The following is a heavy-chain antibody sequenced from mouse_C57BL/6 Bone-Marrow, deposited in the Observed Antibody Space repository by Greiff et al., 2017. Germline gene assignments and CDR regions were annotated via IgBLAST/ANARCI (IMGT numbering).Heavy chain of an antibody. CDR3: ARPLIYYGNYVGFAY. CDR1: GYSFTSYY. Sequence: VHLVESGPELVKPGASVKISCKASGYSFTSYYIHWVKQRPGQGLEWIGWIYPGSGNTKYNEKFKGKATLTADTSSSTAYMQLSSLTSEDSAVYYCARPLIYYGNYVGFAYWGQGTLVTVSA. V-gene: IGHV1-66*01. CDR2: IYPGSGNT. D-gene: IGHD2-1*01. J-gene: IGHJ3*01.